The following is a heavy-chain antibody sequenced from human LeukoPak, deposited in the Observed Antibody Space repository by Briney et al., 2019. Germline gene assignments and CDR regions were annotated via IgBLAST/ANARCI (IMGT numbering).Heavy chain of an antibody. CDR2: IIPIFGTA. D-gene: IGHD3-3*01. Sequence: ASVKVSXKASGGTFSSYAISWVRQAPGQGLEWMGRIIPIFGTANYAQKFQGRVTITTDESTSTAYMELSSLRSEDTAVYYCASVIFGVVKDYYYYMDVWGKGTTVTVSS. J-gene: IGHJ6*03. CDR3: ASVIFGVVKDYYYYMDV. CDR1: GGTFSSYA. V-gene: IGHV1-69*05.